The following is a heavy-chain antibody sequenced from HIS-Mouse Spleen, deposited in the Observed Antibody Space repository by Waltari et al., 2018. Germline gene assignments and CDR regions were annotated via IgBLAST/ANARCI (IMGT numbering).Heavy chain of an antibody. V-gene: IGHV3-30*04. D-gene: IGHD6-19*01. Sequence: QVQLVESGGGVVQPGRSLRLACAASGVTSSTYARHWVRKASGKGREWVAVISYDGSSKYYADSVKGRFTISRDNSKNTLYLQMNSLRAEDTAVYYCARDRGSIAVAGREYWGQGTLVTVSS. CDR3: ARDRGSIAVAGREY. CDR2: ISYDGSSK. CDR1: GVTSSTYA. J-gene: IGHJ4*02.